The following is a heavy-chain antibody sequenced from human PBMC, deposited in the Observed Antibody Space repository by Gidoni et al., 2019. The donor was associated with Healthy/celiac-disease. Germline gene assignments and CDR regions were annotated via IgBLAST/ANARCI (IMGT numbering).Heavy chain of an antibody. CDR2: ISGSGGST. V-gene: IGHV3-23*01. CDR1: GFTFSSYA. CDR3: AKDQYHDYGDYFSDPFADY. D-gene: IGHD4-17*01. Sequence: EVQLLESGGGLVQPGGSLRLSCAASGFTFSSYAMSWVRQAPGKGLEWVSAISGSGGSTYYADSVKGRFTISRDNSKNTLYLKMNSLRAEYTAVYYCAKDQYHDYGDYFSDPFADYWGQGTLVTVSS. J-gene: IGHJ4*02.